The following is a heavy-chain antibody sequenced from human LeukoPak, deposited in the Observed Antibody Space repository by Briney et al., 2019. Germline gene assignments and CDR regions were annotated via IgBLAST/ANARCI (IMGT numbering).Heavy chain of an antibody. CDR1: GFTFGDYA. V-gene: IGHV3-49*03. CDR2: IRSKAYGGTT. J-gene: IGHJ4*02. CDR3: TRGVLGYCSGGSCYSDSLFDY. D-gene: IGHD2-15*01. Sequence: PGRSLRLSCTASGFTFGDYAMSWFRQAPGKGLEWVGFIRSKAYGGTTEYAASVKGRFTISRDDSKSIAYLQMNSLKTEDTAVYYCTRGVLGYCSGGSCYSDSLFDYWGQGTLVTVSS.